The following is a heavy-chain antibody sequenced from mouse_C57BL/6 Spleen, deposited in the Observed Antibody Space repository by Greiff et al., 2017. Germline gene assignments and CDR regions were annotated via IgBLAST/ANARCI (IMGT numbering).Heavy chain of an antibody. D-gene: IGHD1-1*01. V-gene: IGHV1-26*01. CDR3: ARSSGYGSSLDY. J-gene: IGHJ2*01. Sequence: EVKLQQSGPELVKPGASVKISCKASGYTFTDYYMNWVKQSHGKSLEWIGDINPNNGGTSYNQKFKGKATLTVDKSSSTAYMELRSLTSEDSAVYYCARSSGYGSSLDYWGQGTTLTVSS. CDR1: GYTFTDYY. CDR2: INPNNGGT.